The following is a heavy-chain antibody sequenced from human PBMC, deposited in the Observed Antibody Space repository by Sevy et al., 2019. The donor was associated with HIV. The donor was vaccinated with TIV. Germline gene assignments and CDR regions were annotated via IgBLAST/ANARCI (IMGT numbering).Heavy chain of an antibody. V-gene: IGHV3-11*01. D-gene: IGHD3-3*01. J-gene: IGHJ4*02. CDR2: ISSSGSAI. CDR1: GFTFSDYY. Sequence: GGSLRLSCAASGFTFSDYYMSWIRQAPGKGLEWISYISSSGSAIYYADSVKGRFTISRDNAKNSLYLQMNSLRAEDTAVYYCAKWGDHDFWSSYSYFDYWGQGALVTVSS. CDR3: AKWGDHDFWSSYSYFDY.